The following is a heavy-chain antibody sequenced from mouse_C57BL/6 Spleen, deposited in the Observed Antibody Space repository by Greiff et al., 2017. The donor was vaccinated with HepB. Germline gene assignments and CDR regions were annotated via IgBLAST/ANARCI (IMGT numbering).Heavy chain of an antibody. D-gene: IGHD2-4*01. J-gene: IGHJ4*01. CDR3: AREDYYYAMDY. CDR2: IYPSDSET. V-gene: IGHV1-61*01. Sequence: VQLQQPGAELVRPGSSVKLSCKASGYTFTSYWMDWVKQRPGQGLEWIGNIYPSDSETHYNQKFKDKATLTVDKSSSTAYMQLSSLTSEDSAVYYCAREDYYYAMDYWGQGTSVTVSS. CDR1: GYTFTSYW.